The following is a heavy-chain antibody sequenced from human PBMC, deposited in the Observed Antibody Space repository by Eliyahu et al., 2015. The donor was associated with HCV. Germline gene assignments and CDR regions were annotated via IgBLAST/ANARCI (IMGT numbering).Heavy chain of an antibody. Sequence: QLQLQESGSGLVKPSQTLSLTCAVSGGSISSGGYSWSWIRQPPGKGLEWIGVLYHCGGTHHNPSLKSRVTISVDRSKNQFSLKLSSVTAADTAVYYCARLSIAARYAFDIWGQGTMVTVSS. CDR2: LYHCGGT. V-gene: IGHV4-30-2*01. CDR1: GGSISSGGYS. CDR3: ARLSIAARYAFDI. D-gene: IGHD6-6*01. J-gene: IGHJ3*02.